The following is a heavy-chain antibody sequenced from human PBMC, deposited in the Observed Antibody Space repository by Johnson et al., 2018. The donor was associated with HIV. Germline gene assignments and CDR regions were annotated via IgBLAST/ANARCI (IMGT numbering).Heavy chain of an antibody. CDR2: ISYDGSNK. CDR1: GFTFSSFG. J-gene: IGHJ3*02. V-gene: IGHV3-30*18. CDR3: AKPLQLEEGAFDI. Sequence: QVQLVESGGGVVQPGRSLRLSCATSGFTFSSFGMHWVCQAPGKGLEWVALISYDGSNKYYADSVKGRFTISRDNSKNTLYLQMNSLRAEDTAVYYCAKPLQLEEGAFDIWGQGTMVTVSS. D-gene: IGHD6-6*01.